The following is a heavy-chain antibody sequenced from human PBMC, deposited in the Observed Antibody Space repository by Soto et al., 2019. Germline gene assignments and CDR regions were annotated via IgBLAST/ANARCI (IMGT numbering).Heavy chain of an antibody. CDR2: TNGDGSTT. V-gene: IGHV3-74*01. D-gene: IGHD1-7*01. Sequence: EVQLVESGGGLVQPGGSLRLSCVASEFTFSNYWMHWVRQAPGKGLGWVSRTNGDGSTTNYADSVKGRFTISRDNAKNMVYLQMNSLRAEDTAVYYCARDNWNSYWGQGTLVTVSS. J-gene: IGHJ4*02. CDR3: ARDNWNSY. CDR1: EFTFSNYW.